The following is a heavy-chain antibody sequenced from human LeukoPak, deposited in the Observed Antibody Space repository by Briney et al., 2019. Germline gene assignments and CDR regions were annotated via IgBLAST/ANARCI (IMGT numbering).Heavy chain of an antibody. CDR1: GGSISSSNW. CDR2: IYHSGST. J-gene: IGHJ4*02. D-gene: IGHD6-19*01. CDR3: ARFSSGWNNYFDY. Sequence: SGTLSLTCAVSGGSISSSNWWSWVRQPPGKGLEWIGEIYHSGSTNYNPSLKSRVTISVDKSKNQFSLKLSSVTAADTAVYYCARFSSGWNNYFDYWGQGTLVTVSS. V-gene: IGHV4-4*02.